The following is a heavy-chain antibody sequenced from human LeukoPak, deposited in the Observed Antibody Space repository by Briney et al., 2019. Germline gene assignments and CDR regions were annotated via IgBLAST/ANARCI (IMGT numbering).Heavy chain of an antibody. V-gene: IGHV3-23*01. D-gene: IGHD3-22*01. CDR1: GFTFSTYS. J-gene: IGHJ4*02. Sequence: PGGPLRLSCAASGFTFSTYSMNWVRQSTGKGLEWVSSTSGDGGATYYSNSVKGRFTISRDNSRNTLYLQMNSLRAEDTAVYYCAKDRPNYYGSNGHYYRRDGDYWGQGTLVTVSS. CDR2: TSGDGGAT. CDR3: AKDRPNYYGSNGHYYRRDGDY.